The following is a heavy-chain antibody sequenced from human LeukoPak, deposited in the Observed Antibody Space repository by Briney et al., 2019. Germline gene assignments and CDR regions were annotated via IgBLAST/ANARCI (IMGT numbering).Heavy chain of an antibody. Sequence: SVKVSCKASGGTFTSYAISWVRQAPGQGLEWMGGIIPIFGTANYAQKFQGRVTITADKSTSTAYMELSSLRSEDTAVYYCARDGSGSTYYYGMDVWGKGTTDTVSS. CDR3: ARDGSGSTYYYGMDV. D-gene: IGHD3-10*01. J-gene: IGHJ6*04. CDR2: IIPIFGTA. CDR1: GGTFTSYA. V-gene: IGHV1-69*06.